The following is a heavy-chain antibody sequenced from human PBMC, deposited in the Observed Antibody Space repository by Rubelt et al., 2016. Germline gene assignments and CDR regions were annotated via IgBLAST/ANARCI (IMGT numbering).Heavy chain of an antibody. CDR2: ISAYNGNT. Sequence: WVRQAPGQGLEWMGWISAYNGNTNYAQKLQGRVTMTTDTSTSTAYMELRSLRSDDTAVYYCARTLSGWATRPDAFDIWGQGTMVTVSS. V-gene: IGHV1-18*01. CDR3: ARTLSGWATRPDAFDI. D-gene: IGHD6-19*01. J-gene: IGHJ3*02.